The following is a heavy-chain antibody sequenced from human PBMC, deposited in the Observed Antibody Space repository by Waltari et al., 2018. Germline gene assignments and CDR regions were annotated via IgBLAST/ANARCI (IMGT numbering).Heavy chain of an antibody. J-gene: IGHJ4*02. V-gene: IGHV1-8*01. D-gene: IGHD6-13*01. CDR1: GYTFTSYD. Sequence: QVQLVQSGAEVQKPGASVKVSCKASGYTFTSYDINWVRQAAGQGLGWMGWMNPNSGNTGYAQKLQGRVTMTRNTSISTAYMYLSSLRSEDTAVYYCARGPTWAATGLYSVPYYFDYWGQGTLVTVSS. CDR3: ARGPTWAATGLYSVPYYFDY. CDR2: MNPNSGNT.